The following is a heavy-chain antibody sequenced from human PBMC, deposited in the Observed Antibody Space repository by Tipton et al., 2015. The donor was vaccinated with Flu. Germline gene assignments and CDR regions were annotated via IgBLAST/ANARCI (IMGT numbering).Heavy chain of an antibody. CDR1: GGSITSGVYY. CDR3: ARRDYSNYVSEPKNWFDP. Sequence: TLSLTCTVSGGSITSGVYYWSWIRQSAGKGLEWIGRIYSGGGTNFSPSLKSRISISLDTSKNQVSLSLSSVTAADTAVYYCARRDYSNYVSEPKNWFDPWGQGTLVTVSS. J-gene: IGHJ5*02. D-gene: IGHD4-11*01. CDR2: IYSGGGT. V-gene: IGHV4-61*02.